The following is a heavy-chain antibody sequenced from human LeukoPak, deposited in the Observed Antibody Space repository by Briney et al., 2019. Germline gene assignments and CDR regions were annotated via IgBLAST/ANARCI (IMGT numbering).Heavy chain of an antibody. J-gene: IGHJ4*02. Sequence: ASVKVSCKGSGYNFDRYGVNWVRQAPGQGLEWVGWISIYNGNTFYAQKFEGRVSMTTDTSTNTVYMDLRSLRSDDTAVYYCARDLEHCRNIICSTSAYWGQGTLVTVSS. CDR3: ARDLEHCRNIICSTSAY. D-gene: IGHD2-2*01. CDR2: ISIYNGNT. CDR1: GYNFDRYG. V-gene: IGHV1-18*04.